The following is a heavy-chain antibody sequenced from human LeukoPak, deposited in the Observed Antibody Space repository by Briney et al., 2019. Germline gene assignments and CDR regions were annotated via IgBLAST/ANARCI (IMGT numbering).Heavy chain of an antibody. V-gene: IGHV1-18*01. J-gene: IGHJ6*02. CDR2: ISAYNGNT. CDR3: ARAGYCSSTSCYTGTDGMDV. Sequence: ASVKVSCKASGYSCTSNGISWVRQAPGQWLEWMGWISAYNGNTNYAQKLQGRVTMTTDTSTSTAYMELRSLRSDDTAVYYCARAGYCSSTSCYTGTDGMDVWAQGTTVTVSS. D-gene: IGHD2-2*02. CDR1: GYSCTSNG.